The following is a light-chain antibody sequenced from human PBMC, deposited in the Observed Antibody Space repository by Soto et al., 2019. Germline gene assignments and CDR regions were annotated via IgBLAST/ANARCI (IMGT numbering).Light chain of an antibody. J-gene: IGLJ1*01. CDR1: SSNIGAGYD. CDR3: QSYDSSLSGPSFV. CDR2: GNT. V-gene: IGLV1-40*01. Sequence: QSVLTQPPSVSGAPGQRVTISCTGSSSNIGAGYDVHWYQQLPGTAPKLPIYGNTNRPSGVPDRFSGSKSGTSASLAITGLQAEDEADYYCQSYDSSLSGPSFVFGTGTKLTVL.